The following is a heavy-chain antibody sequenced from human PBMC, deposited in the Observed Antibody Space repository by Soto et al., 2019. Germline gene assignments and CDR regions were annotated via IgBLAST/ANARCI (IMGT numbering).Heavy chain of an antibody. V-gene: IGHV1-18*01. D-gene: IGHD3-9*01. Sequence: ASVKVSCKASGYTFTSYGISWVRQAPGQGLEWMGWISAYNGNTNYAQKLQGRVTMTTDTSTSTAYMELRSLRSEDTAVYYCARGSYILTGYYARPLDYWGQGTLVTVSS. CDR2: ISAYNGNT. J-gene: IGHJ4*02. CDR1: GYTFTSYG. CDR3: ARGSYILTGYYARPLDY.